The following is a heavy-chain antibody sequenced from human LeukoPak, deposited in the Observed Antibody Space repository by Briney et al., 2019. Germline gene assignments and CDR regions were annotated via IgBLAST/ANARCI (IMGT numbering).Heavy chain of an antibody. J-gene: IGHJ4*02. CDR3: ARDAPCTNGVCYFDY. V-gene: IGHV1-69*13. Sequence: SVKVSCKASGGTFSSYAISWVRQAPGQGLEWMGGIIPIFGTANYAQKFQGIVTITADESTSTAYMELSSLRSEDTAVYYCARDAPCTNGVCYFDYWGQGTLVTVSS. D-gene: IGHD2-8*01. CDR2: IIPIFGTA. CDR1: GGTFSSYA.